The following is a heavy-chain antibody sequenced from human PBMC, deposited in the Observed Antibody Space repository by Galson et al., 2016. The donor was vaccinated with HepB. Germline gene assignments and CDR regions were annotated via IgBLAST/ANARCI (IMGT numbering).Heavy chain of an antibody. CDR2: ISYDGSNK. Sequence: SLRLSCAAPGFTFSSYGMHWVRQAPGKGLEWVAFISYDGSNKKYADSVKGRFTISRDNPKKTLYLQMNSPRAEDTAVYYCAKDGRIYCSSASCHDHFHYWGQGTLVTVSS. V-gene: IGHV3-30*18. D-gene: IGHD2-2*01. CDR1: GFTFSSYG. J-gene: IGHJ4*02. CDR3: AKDGRIYCSSASCHDHFHY.